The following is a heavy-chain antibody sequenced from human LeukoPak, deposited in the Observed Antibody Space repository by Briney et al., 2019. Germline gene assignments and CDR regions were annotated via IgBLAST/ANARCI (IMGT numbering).Heavy chain of an antibody. CDR1: GGTFSSYA. Sequence: SVKVSCKASGGTFSSYAISWVRQAPGQGLEWMGRIIPILGIANYAQKFQGRVTITADKSTSTAYMELSSLRSEDTAVYYCARDPGYSSGWYGGSHDYWGQGTLVTVSS. CDR3: ARDPGYSSGWYGGSHDY. D-gene: IGHD6-19*01. J-gene: IGHJ4*02. V-gene: IGHV1-69*04. CDR2: IIPILGIA.